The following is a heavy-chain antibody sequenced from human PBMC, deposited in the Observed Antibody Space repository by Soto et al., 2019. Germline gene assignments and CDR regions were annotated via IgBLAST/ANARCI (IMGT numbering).Heavy chain of an antibody. J-gene: IGHJ4*02. CDR2: IYYSGST. V-gene: IGHV4-39*07. CDR1: GGSISSSSYY. CDR3: ARGAEYGSGIHFDY. D-gene: IGHD4-17*01. Sequence: SETLSLTCTVSGGSISSSSYYWGWIRQPPGKGLEWIGSIYYSGSTYYNPSLKSRVTISVDTSKNQFSLKLSSVTAADTAVYYCARGAEYGSGIHFDYWGQGTLVTVSS.